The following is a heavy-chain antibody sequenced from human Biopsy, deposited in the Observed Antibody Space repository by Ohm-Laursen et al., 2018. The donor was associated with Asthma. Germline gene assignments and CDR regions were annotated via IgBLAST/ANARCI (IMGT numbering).Heavy chain of an antibody. CDR1: GYTFNSAG. CDR3: ARAVDYSHYYGIDV. J-gene: IGHJ6*02. V-gene: IGHV1-18*01. Sequence: SVKVSCKTSGYTFNSAGITWVRQAPGQGLEWMVWISVYDGNTKVAQKLQDRVTMITDTSTSTAYMELRSLRSDDTAVYFCARAVDYSHYYGIDVWGQGTTVTVS. CDR2: ISVYDGNT. D-gene: IGHD3-10*01.